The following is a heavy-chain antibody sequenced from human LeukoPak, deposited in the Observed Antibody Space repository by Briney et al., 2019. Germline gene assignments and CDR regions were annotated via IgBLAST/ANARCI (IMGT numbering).Heavy chain of an antibody. CDR3: LRHPDV. J-gene: IGHJ6*04. CDR2: IYYSGRT. Sequence: SETLSLPCAVSIDSISITRYYCGWIRQPPGKGLEWIASIYYSGRTYHNPSLKSRVTISVDTSMNQLSLKVTSVTATDTDVYYCLRHPDVWGKGTTVTVSS. V-gene: IGHV4-39*01. CDR1: IDSISITRYY.